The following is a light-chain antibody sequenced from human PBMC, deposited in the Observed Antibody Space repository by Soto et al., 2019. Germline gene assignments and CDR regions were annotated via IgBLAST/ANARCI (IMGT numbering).Light chain of an antibody. Sequence: EIVMTQSPATLSVSPGERATLSCRASQSVSTNVAWYQQKPGQAPRLLVYGKSTRATGIPARFSGSGSGTEFTLTISSLQSEDFAVYYCQQYSSWPPLTFGGGTKVEIK. CDR2: GKS. V-gene: IGKV3-15*01. CDR3: QQYSSWPPLT. CDR1: QSVSTN. J-gene: IGKJ4*01.